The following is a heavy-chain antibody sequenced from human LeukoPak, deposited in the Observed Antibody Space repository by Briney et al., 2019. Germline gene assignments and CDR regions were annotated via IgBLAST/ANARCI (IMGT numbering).Heavy chain of an antibody. J-gene: IGHJ4*02. CDR1: GFTFSDHY. CDR3: ARGLGETTGALDY. CDR2: IRNKPSSYTT. Sequence: PGGSLRLSCAASGFTFSDHYMDWVRQAPGKGLEWVGRIRNKPSSYTTEYAASVKGRFTISRDDSKSSLFLQMNSLKTEDTAVYYCARGLGETTGALDYRGQGTLVTVSS. V-gene: IGHV3-72*01. D-gene: IGHD1-26*01.